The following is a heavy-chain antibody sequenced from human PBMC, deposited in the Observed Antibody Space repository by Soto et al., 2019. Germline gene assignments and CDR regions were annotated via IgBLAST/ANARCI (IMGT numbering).Heavy chain of an antibody. V-gene: IGHV4-39*01. CDR1: GDTISTGGYT. CDR2: IYYSGTT. D-gene: IGHD2-2*01. CDR3: ARLHGYCISSSCHGHYAMDV. J-gene: IGHJ6*02. Sequence: SSETLSLTYDVSGDTISTGGYTWAWIRQPPGKGLEWIGSIYYSGTTYYNPSLNSRVTVSVDTSKNQFSLKVTSVTAADTAVYYCARLHGYCISSSCHGHYAMDVWGQGTTVTVSS.